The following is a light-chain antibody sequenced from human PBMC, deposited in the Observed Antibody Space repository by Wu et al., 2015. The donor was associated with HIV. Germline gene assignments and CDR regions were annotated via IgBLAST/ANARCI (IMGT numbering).Light chain of an antibody. J-gene: IGKJ3*01. CDR3: QQSYSSPLT. CDR2: TAS. CDR1: QDVSNY. Sequence: DIQMTQSPSSLSASVGDTVTITCRASQDVSNYLAWYQQKPGKVPKLLIYTASTLQSGVPSRFSGRGSGTDFALTVSSLQLEDFATYYCQQSYSSPLTFGPGTKVDIK. V-gene: IGKV1-27*01.